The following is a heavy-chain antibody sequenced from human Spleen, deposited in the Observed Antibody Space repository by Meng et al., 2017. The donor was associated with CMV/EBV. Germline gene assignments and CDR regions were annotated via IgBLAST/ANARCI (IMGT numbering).Heavy chain of an antibody. CDR1: GGSISSYY. Sequence: LSLTCTVSGGSISSYYWSWIRQPPGKGLEWIGYIYYSGSTNYNPPLKSRVTISVDTSKNQFSLKLSSVTAADTAVYYCARSGVYDFWSGYPNYWGQGTLVTVSS. CDR2: IYYSGST. V-gene: IGHV4-59*01. D-gene: IGHD3-3*01. CDR3: ARSGVYDFWSGYPNY. J-gene: IGHJ4*02.